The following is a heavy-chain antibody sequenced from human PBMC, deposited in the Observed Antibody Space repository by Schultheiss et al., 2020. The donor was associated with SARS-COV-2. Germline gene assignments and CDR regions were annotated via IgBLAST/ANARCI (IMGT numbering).Heavy chain of an antibody. CDR2: ISGSGGST. CDR1: GFTFSSYA. J-gene: IGHJ6*02. V-gene: IGHV3-23*01. D-gene: IGHD3-3*01. Sequence: GGSLRLSCAASGFTFSSYAMSWVRQAPGKGLEWVSAISGSGGSTYYADSVKGRFTISRDNSKNTLYLQMNSLRAEDTAVYYCARAGEFTIFGPRNLYGMDVWGQGTTVTVSS. CDR3: ARAGEFTIFGPRNLYGMDV.